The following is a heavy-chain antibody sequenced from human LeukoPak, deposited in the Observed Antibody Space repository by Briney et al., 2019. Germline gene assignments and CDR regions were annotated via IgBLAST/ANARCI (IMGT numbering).Heavy chain of an antibody. CDR2: VYSGGST. D-gene: IGHD1-26*01. CDR1: GFTVSSNY. CDR3: AREGRGSYYFDY. J-gene: IGHJ4*02. V-gene: IGHV3-66*01. Sequence: GGSLRLSCAASGFTVSSNYTSWVRQAPGKGLEWVSVVYSGGSTFYADSVKGRFTISRDNSKNTLYLQVNSLRVEDTAVYYCAREGRGSYYFDYWGQGTLVTVSS.